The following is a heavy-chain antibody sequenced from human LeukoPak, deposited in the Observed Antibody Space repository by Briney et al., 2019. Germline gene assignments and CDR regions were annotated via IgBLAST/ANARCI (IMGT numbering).Heavy chain of an antibody. CDR1: GASVSGSAS. J-gene: IGHJ5*02. CDR3: ARDPDSSNEWGPFDP. V-gene: IGHV6-1*01. D-gene: IGHD1-1*01. CDR2: TYYRSKWYS. Sequence: SQTLSLTCAISGASVSGSASWNWIRPSPSRGLEWLGRTYYRSKWYSEYATSVKSRISINADTSENQFSLQLNSVIPEDTAVYYCARDPDSSNEWGPFDPWGQGTLVTVSS.